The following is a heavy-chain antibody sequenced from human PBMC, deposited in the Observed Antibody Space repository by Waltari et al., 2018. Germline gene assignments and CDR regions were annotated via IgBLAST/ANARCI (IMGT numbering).Heavy chain of an antibody. CDR3: ARDQWFGFDI. CDR1: GFTLSDYW. D-gene: IGHD3-22*01. V-gene: IGHV3-7*01. Sequence: EVQLVESGGGLVQPGGSLRLSCAATGFTLSDYWMGWVRQAPGKGPEWVANIKKDGGEEYYVDSVRGRFTISRDNAKNSLYLQMNSLRPEDTAVYYCARDQWFGFDIWGQGTMVTVPS. CDR2: IKKDGGEE. J-gene: IGHJ3*02.